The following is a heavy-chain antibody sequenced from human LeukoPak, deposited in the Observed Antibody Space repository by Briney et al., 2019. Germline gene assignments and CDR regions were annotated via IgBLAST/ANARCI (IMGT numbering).Heavy chain of an antibody. V-gene: IGHV3-48*01. J-gene: IGHJ4*02. CDR3: ARDDRWAFDY. CDR2: ISGSSRTK. D-gene: IGHD3-16*02. Sequence: GGSLKLSCAASGFTFSDSSMNWVRLAPGKGLEWLSYISGSSRTKQYADSVKGRFTISRDNAMNSVYLQMNSLRAEDTAVYYCARDDRWAFDYWGQGTLVTVSS. CDR1: GFTFSDSS.